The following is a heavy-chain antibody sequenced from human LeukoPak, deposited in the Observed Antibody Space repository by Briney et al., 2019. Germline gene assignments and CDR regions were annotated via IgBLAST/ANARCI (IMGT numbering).Heavy chain of an antibody. Sequence: ASVKVSFTASGYTFTVYYMHWVRQAPGQGLEWMGWINPNSGGTNYAQKFQGRVTMTRDTSISTAYMELSRLRSDDTAVYYCARVRAHFGVVNPGFDYWGQGTLVTVSS. CDR2: INPNSGGT. J-gene: IGHJ4*02. V-gene: IGHV1-2*02. D-gene: IGHD3-3*01. CDR3: ARVRAHFGVVNPGFDY. CDR1: GYTFTVYY.